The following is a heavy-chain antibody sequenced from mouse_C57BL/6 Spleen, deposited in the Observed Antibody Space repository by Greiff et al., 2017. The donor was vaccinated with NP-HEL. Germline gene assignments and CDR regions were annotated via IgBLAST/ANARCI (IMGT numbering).Heavy chain of an antibody. CDR2: IDPETGGT. CDR1: GYTFTDYE. J-gene: IGHJ3*01. CDR3: TRNYYGSSYYFAY. V-gene: IGHV1-15*01. D-gene: IGHD1-1*01. Sequence: VQRVESGAELVRPGASVTLSCKASGYTFTDYEMHWVKQTPVHGLEWIGAIDPETGGTAYNQKFKGKAILTADKSSSTAYMELRSLTSEDSAVYYCTRNYYGSSYYFAYWGQGTLVTVSA.